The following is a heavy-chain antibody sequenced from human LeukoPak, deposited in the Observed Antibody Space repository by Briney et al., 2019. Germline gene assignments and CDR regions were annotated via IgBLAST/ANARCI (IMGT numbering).Heavy chain of an antibody. Sequence: ASVKVSCKASGYTFTGYYMHWVRQAPGQGLEWMGWINPNSGGTNYAQKFQGRVTMTRDTSISTAYMELSRLGSDDTAVYYCARDSRTYYYYMDVWGKGTTVTVSS. V-gene: IGHV1-2*02. CDR1: GYTFTGYY. CDR2: INPNSGGT. CDR3: ARDSRTYYYYMDV. J-gene: IGHJ6*03.